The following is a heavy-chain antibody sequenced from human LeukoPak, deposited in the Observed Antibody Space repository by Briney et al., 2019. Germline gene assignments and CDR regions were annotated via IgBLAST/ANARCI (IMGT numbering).Heavy chain of an antibody. D-gene: IGHD2-8*01. CDR3: ARARYYCTNGVCYTSSPYYFDY. V-gene: IGHV1-69*13. CDR1: GGTFSSYA. CDR2: IIPIFGTA. Sequence: ASVKVSCKASGGTFSSYAISWVRQAPGQGLEWMGGIIPIFGTANYAQKFQGRVTITADESTSTAYMELSSLRSEDTAVYYCARARYYCTNGVCYTSSPYYFDYWGQGTLVTVSS. J-gene: IGHJ4*02.